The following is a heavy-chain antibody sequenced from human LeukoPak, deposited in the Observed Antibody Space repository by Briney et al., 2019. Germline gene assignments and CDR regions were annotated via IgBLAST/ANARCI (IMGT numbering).Heavy chain of an antibody. CDR3: ATAGPISGRHNYFDS. CDR2: IYHDGSA. Sequence: SGTLSLTCAVSGYSISSSNWWSWVRQPPGKGLEWIGEIYHDGSANYNPSLKSRVTISVDTSKNQFSLKLTSVTAADTAVYYCATAGPISGRHNYFDSWGQGTLVTVSS. D-gene: IGHD3-10*01. CDR1: GYSISSSNW. V-gene: IGHV4-4*02. J-gene: IGHJ4*02.